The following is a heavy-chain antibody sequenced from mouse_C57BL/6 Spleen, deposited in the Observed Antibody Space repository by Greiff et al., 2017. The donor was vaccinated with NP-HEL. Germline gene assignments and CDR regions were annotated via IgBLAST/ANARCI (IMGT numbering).Heavy chain of an antibody. CDR3: AKQVLLRGGVYAMDY. CDR2: IWGGGST. D-gene: IGHD1-1*01. Sequence: VQLVESGPGLVAPSQSLSITCTVSGFSLTSYGVDWVRQPPGKGLEWLGVIWGGGSTNYNSALMSRRSISKDNSKSQVFLKMNSLQTDDTAMYYCAKQVLLRGGVYAMDYWGQGTSVTVSS. V-gene: IGHV2-9*01. J-gene: IGHJ4*01. CDR1: GFSLTSYG.